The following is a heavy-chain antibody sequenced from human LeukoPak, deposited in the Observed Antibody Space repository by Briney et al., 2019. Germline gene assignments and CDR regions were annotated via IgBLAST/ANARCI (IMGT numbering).Heavy chain of an antibody. V-gene: IGHV3-7*01. CDR1: GFTFSSDW. CDR3: ASQSYARFDP. Sequence: GGSLRLSCAASGFTFSSDWMSWVRQAPGKGLEWVGNIQPDGSEQYPVDSVKGRFTISRDNARNSMFLQMNSLRVEDTAVYYCASQSYARFDPWGQGTLVTVSS. CDR2: IQPDGSEQ. J-gene: IGHJ5*02. D-gene: IGHD3-16*01.